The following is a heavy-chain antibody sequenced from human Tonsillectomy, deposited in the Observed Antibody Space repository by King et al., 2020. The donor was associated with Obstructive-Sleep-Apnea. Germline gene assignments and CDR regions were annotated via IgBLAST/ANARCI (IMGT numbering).Heavy chain of an antibody. CDR2: IGGVGGST. D-gene: IGHD6-13*01. Sequence: VQLVESGGGLVQPGGSLRLSYAASGFTFSSYVMSCCRQAPGRGLEWVSAIGGVGGSTYYSDSGKGRFTISRANSKNTLYLQMNSLRAEDTAVYYCAKPLGSSWYAEYWGQGTLVTVSS. J-gene: IGHJ4*02. CDR3: AKPLGSSWYAEY. V-gene: IGHV3-23*04. CDR1: GFTFSSYV.